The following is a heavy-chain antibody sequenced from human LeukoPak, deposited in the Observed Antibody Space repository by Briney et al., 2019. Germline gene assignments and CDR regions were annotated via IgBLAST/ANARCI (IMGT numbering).Heavy chain of an antibody. V-gene: IGHV3-23*01. CDR3: AKVLSSGTPYYFDY. CDR2: ISGSGGST. Sequence: GGSLRLSCSASGFSLSDYGMSWVRQAPGKGLEWVSAISGSGGSTYYADSVKGRFTISRDNSKNTLYLQMNSLRAEDTAVYYCAKVLSSGTPYYFDYWGQGTLVTVSS. D-gene: IGHD3-22*01. J-gene: IGHJ4*02. CDR1: GFSLSDYG.